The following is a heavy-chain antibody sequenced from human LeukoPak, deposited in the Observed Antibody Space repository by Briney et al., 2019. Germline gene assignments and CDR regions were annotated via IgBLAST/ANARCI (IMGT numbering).Heavy chain of an antibody. J-gene: IGHJ5*02. CDR2: IRIGGGGT. CDR3: ARCMVLSQGWCNWFDP. V-gene: IGHV3-23*01. CDR1: GFDLTTYA. D-gene: IGHD6-13*01. Sequence: GGSLRLPCAASGFDLTTYAMTWVRQAPAKGLEWVSSIRIGGGGTYYADSVKGRFTISRDNSENTLHLQMNNLRVEDTARYFCARCMVLSQGWCNWFDPWGKGTLVTVSS.